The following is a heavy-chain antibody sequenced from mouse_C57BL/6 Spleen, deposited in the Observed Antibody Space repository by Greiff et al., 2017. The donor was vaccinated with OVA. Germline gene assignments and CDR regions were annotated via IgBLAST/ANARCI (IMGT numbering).Heavy chain of an antibody. CDR2: IHPNSGST. CDR3: ARGGYGYDGGAWFAY. CDR1: GYTFTSYW. D-gene: IGHD2-2*01. Sequence: VQLQQPGAELVKPGASVKLYCKASGYTFTSYWMHWVKQRPGQGLEWIGMIHPNSGSTNYNEKFKSKATLTVDKSSSTAYMQLSSLTSEDSAVYYCARGGYGYDGGAWFAYWGQGTLVTVSA. J-gene: IGHJ3*01. V-gene: IGHV1-64*01.